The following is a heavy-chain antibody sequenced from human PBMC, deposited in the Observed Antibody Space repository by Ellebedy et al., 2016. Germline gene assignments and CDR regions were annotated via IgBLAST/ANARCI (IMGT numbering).Heavy chain of an antibody. CDR2: MNSGSRT. Sequence: GGSLRLXXAVSGSSVTVHSMAWVRQAPGKGLEWVAAMNSGSRTFYADSVQDRFTISRDVSKNTVFLQMNSLRVEDTAMYYCARDIGNWFDPWGQGTLVTVSS. CDR1: GSSVTVHS. J-gene: IGHJ5*02. V-gene: IGHV3-66*01. D-gene: IGHD2-15*01. CDR3: ARDIGNWFDP.